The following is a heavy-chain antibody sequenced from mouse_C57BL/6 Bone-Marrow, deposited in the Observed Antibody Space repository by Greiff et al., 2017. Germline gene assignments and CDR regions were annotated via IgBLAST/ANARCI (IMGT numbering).Heavy chain of an antibody. J-gene: IGHJ2*01. V-gene: IGHV1-61*01. CDR3: SRKGYYGKDY. CDR2: IYPSDSDP. Sequence: VQLQQPGAELVRPGSSVKLSCKASGYTFTSYWMDWVKQRPGQGLEWIGNIYPSDSDPHYNQKFKNKATLTVDKSSSTAYMQLSSLTSEDSSVYYYSRKGYYGKDYWGQGTTLTVSS. D-gene: IGHD2-1*01. CDR1: GYTFTSYW.